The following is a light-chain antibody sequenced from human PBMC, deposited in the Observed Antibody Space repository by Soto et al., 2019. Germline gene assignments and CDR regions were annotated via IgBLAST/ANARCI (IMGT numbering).Light chain of an antibody. V-gene: IGLV1-47*02. Sequence: QSVLTQPPSASGTPGQGVTISCSGSSSNIGSNYVYWYQQLPGTAPKLLIYNNNQRPSGVPDRFSASKSGTSASLAIRGLRSDDEADYYCSSWAGSLSGYVFGAGTKVTVL. CDR1: SSNIGSNY. CDR3: SSWAGSLSGYV. J-gene: IGLJ1*01. CDR2: NNN.